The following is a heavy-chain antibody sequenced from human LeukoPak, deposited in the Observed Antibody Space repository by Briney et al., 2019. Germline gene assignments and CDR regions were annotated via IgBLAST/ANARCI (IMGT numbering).Heavy chain of an antibody. CDR2: ISAYNGNT. V-gene: IGHV1-18*01. Sequence: ASVKVSCKASGYTFTSYGISWVRQAPGQGLEWMGWISAYNGNTNYAQKLQGRVTMTTDTSTSTAYMELSRLRSDDTAVYYCARETQLVRGTDYYYYMDVWGKGTTVTVSS. CDR3: ARETQLVRGTDYYYYMDV. D-gene: IGHD6-6*01. J-gene: IGHJ6*03. CDR1: GYTFTSYG.